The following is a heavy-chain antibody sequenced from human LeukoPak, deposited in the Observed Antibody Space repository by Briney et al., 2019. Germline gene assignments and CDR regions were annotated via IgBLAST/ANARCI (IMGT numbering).Heavy chain of an antibody. CDR1: GFTFTTYW. Sequence: GESLRLSCAASGFTFTTYWMTWVRQAPGKGLEWVANINQDGTEKYYVDSVKGRFTISRDNTKSSLYLQMNSLRAEDTAVYYCAKDGGSDPDSFDIWGQGTMVTVSS. V-gene: IGHV3-7*01. D-gene: IGHD2-15*01. CDR3: AKDGGSDPDSFDI. CDR2: INQDGTEK. J-gene: IGHJ3*02.